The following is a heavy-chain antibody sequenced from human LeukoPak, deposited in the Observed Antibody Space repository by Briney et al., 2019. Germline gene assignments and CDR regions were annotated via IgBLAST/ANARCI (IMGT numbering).Heavy chain of an antibody. Sequence: SVKVSCKASGGTFSSYAISWVRRASGQGLEWMGRIIPIFGTANYAQKFQGRVTITTDESTSTAYMELSSLRSEDTAVYYRARDGLDYDFWVYWGQGTLVTVSS. V-gene: IGHV1-69*05. J-gene: IGHJ4*02. CDR2: IIPIFGTA. D-gene: IGHD3-3*01. CDR1: GGTFSSYA. CDR3: ARDGLDYDFWVY.